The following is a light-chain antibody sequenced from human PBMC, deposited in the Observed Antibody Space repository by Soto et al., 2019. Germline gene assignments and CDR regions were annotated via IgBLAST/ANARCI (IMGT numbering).Light chain of an antibody. J-gene: IGLJ2*01. CDR3: SSYTSSSTLP. Sequence: QPVLTQPASVSGSPGQSITISCTGTSSDVGGYNYVSWYQQHPGKAPKLMIYAVSNRPSGVSNRVSGSKSGNTASLTISGLQAEDEADYYCSSYTSSSTLPFGGGTKLTVL. CDR2: AVS. CDR1: SSDVGGYNY. V-gene: IGLV2-14*01.